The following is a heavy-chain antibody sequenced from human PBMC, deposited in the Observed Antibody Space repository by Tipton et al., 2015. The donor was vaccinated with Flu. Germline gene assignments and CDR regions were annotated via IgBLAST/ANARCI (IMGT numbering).Heavy chain of an antibody. Sequence: SLRLSCAASGFTFSSYSMNWVRQAPGKGLEWVSSISSSSSYIYYADSVKGRFTISRDNAKNSLYLQMNSLRAEDTAVYYCASQHGDQQLVDYMDVWGKGTTVTVSS. J-gene: IGHJ6*03. V-gene: IGHV3-21*01. CDR3: ASQHGDQQLVDYMDV. CDR2: ISSSSSYI. D-gene: IGHD6-6*01. CDR1: GFTFSSYS.